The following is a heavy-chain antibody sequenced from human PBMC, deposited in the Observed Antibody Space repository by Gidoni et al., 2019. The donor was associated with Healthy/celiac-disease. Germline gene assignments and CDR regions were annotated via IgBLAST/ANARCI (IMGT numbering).Heavy chain of an antibody. D-gene: IGHD6-19*01. CDR3: ARVRSTTGRQWLRPFDL. CDR1: GGSFSGYY. Sequence: QVQLQQWGAGLLKPSETLSLTCAVYGGSFSGYYWSWIRQPPGKGLEWIGEINHSGSTNYNPSLKSRVTISVDTSKNQFSLKLSSVTAADTAVYYCARVRSTTGRQWLRPFDLWGRGTLVTVSS. V-gene: IGHV4-34*01. J-gene: IGHJ2*01. CDR2: INHSGST.